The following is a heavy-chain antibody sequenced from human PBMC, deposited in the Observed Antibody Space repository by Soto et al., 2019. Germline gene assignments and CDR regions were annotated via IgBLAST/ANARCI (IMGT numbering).Heavy chain of an antibody. CDR3: AKFFVETGGSSGWPWTFHY. Sequence: EVQLLESGRGLVQPGRSLRLSCAASGFTFSSYAMSWVRQAPGKGLEWVSAISGSGGTTYYAASVKGRFTISRDNSKNTLFLQMNSLRAEDTAVYYCAKFFVETGGSSGWPWTFHYWGQGTLVTVSS. CDR1: GFTFSSYA. D-gene: IGHD6-25*01. V-gene: IGHV3-23*01. J-gene: IGHJ4*02. CDR2: ISGSGGTT.